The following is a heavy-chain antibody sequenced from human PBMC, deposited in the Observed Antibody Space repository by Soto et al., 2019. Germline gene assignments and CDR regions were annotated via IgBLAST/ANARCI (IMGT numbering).Heavy chain of an antibody. D-gene: IGHD6-6*01. CDR3: AKKLSNSAPNFDY. CDR2: SSGGGGT. J-gene: IGHJ4*02. CDR1: GFTFSRYS. V-gene: IGHV3-23*01. Sequence: GGSLRLSCAASGFTFSRYSMSWVRQAPGKGLEWVSASSGGGGTYYADSVKGRFTVSRDNSKNTLYLQMNSLRAEDTAVYYCAKKLSNSAPNFDYWGQGTLVTVSS.